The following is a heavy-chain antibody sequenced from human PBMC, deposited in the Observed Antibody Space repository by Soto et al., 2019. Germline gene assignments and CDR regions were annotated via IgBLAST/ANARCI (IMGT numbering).Heavy chain of an antibody. CDR3: VNPRWFGELSN. CDR2: ISGSGGST. V-gene: IGHV3-23*01. CDR1: GFTFSSYA. Sequence: EVQLLESGGGLVQPGGSLRLSCAASGFTFSSYAMSWVRQAPGKGLEWVSAISGSGGSTYYADSVKGRFTISRENSKNTLYRPMNSLRAEDTAVYYCVNPRWFGELSNWGQGTLVTVSS. D-gene: IGHD3-10*01. J-gene: IGHJ4*02.